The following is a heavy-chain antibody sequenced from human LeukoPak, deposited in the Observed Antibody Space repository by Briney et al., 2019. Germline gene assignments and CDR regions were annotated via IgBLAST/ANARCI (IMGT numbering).Heavy chain of an antibody. Sequence: QPGGSLRLSCAASGFTFSSYAMSWVRQAPGKGLEWVSAIIGSGGSTYYADSVKGRFTISRDNSKNMLYLRMNSLRVEDTAIYYCAKDRRIAAVGPRRTINSWFDPWGQGTLVTVSS. D-gene: IGHD6-13*01. J-gene: IGHJ5*02. CDR2: IIGSGGST. V-gene: IGHV3-23*01. CDR3: AKDRRIAAVGPRRTINSWFDP. CDR1: GFTFSSYA.